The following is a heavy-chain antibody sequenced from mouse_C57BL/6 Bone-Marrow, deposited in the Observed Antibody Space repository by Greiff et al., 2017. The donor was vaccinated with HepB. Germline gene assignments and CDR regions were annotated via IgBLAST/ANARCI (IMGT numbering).Heavy chain of an antibody. CDR1: GYTFTDYY. CDR2: INPYNGGT. J-gene: IGHJ3*01. CDR3: APDYYGSSPFAY. D-gene: IGHD1-1*01. V-gene: IGHV1-19*01. Sequence: VQLQQSGPVLVKPGASVKMSCKASGYTFTDYYMNWVKQSHGKSLEWIGVINPYNGGTSYNQKFKGKATLTVDKSSSTAYMELNSLTSEDSAVYYCAPDYYGSSPFAYWGQGTLVTVSA.